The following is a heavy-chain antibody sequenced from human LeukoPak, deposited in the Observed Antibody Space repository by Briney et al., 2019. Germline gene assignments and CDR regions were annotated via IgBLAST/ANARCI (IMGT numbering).Heavy chain of an antibody. CDR2: ISSSGSTI. CDR1: GFTFSSYE. V-gene: IGHV3-48*03. J-gene: IGHJ6*03. Sequence: PGRSLRLSCAASGFTFSSYEMNWVRQAPGKGLEWVSYISSSGSTIYYADSVKGRFTISRDNAKNSLYLQMNSLRAEDTAVYYCARYPVFGEYYYYMDVWGKGTTVTVSS. D-gene: IGHD3-3*01. CDR3: ARYPVFGEYYYYMDV.